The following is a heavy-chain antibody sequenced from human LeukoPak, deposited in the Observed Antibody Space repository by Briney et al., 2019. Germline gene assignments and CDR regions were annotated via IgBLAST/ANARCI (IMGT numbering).Heavy chain of an antibody. CDR2: IYYSGST. V-gene: IGHV4-59*08. J-gene: IGHJ4*02. D-gene: IGHD4-17*01. Sequence: KPSETLSLTCTVSGGSISSYYWSWIRQPPGKGLEWIGYIYYSGSTNCNPSLKSRVTISVDTSKNQFSLKLSSVTAADTAVYYCARHDYGDYTVDYWGQGTLVTVSS. CDR1: GGSISSYY. CDR3: ARHDYGDYTVDY.